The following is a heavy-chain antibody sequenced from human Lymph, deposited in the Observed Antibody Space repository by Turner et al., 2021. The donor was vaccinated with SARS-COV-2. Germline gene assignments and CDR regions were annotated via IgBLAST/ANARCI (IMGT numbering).Heavy chain of an antibody. CDR1: GFTVSYNY. CDR2: IYSGGST. Sequence: EVQLVESGGGLIQPGGSLRLSCAASGFTVSYNYMTWVRQAPGKGLEWVSVIYSGGSTYYADSVKCRFTISRDSSKNTLYLQMNSLRAEDTAVYYCARDLMEVGGMDVWGQGTTVTVSS. V-gene: IGHV3-53*01. CDR3: ARDLMEVGGMDV. J-gene: IGHJ6*02. D-gene: IGHD3-3*01.